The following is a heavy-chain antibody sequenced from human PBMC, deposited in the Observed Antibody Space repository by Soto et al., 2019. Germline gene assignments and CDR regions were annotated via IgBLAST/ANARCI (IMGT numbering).Heavy chain of an antibody. CDR1: GGSISSGDDY. CDR2: IFYSGTT. CDR3: AKGGDWFGP. J-gene: IGHJ5*02. V-gene: IGHV4-30-4*01. Sequence: SETLSLTCTVSGGSISSGDDYWNWIRQPPGKGLEWIGYIFYSGTTSYNPSLKSRITISVDTSKNQFSLKLSSVTAADTAVYYCAKGGDWFGPWGQGTLVTVPQ.